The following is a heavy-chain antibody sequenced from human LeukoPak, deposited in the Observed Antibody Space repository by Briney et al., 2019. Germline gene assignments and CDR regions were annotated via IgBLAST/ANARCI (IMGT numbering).Heavy chain of an antibody. CDR3: ARRRAYDSRRYYFDY. V-gene: IGHV4-34*01. CDR1: GGSFSGYY. CDR2: INHNGST. J-gene: IGHJ4*02. Sequence: SETLSLTCAVYGGSFSGYYWSWIRQPPGKGLEWIGEINHNGSTNYNPSLKSRVTISVDTSKNQFSLKLSSVTAADTAVYYCARRRAYDSRRYYFDYWGQGTLVTVSS. D-gene: IGHD3-22*01.